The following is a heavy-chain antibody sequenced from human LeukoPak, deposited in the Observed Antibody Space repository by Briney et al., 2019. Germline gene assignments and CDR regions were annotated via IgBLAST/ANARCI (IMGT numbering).Heavy chain of an antibody. Sequence: PGGSLRLSCAAFGFRFDDYAMHWVRQVPGKGLEWISGISWDSKSVGYADSVRDRFTISRDNAKRSLLLQMNGLRVEDTAVYFCTKAQAYCSSTSCPLGDGANVWGQGTVVTVSS. V-gene: IGHV3-9*01. J-gene: IGHJ3*01. CDR1: GFRFDDYA. CDR3: TKAQAYCSSTSCPLGDGANV. CDR2: ISWDSKSV. D-gene: IGHD2-2*01.